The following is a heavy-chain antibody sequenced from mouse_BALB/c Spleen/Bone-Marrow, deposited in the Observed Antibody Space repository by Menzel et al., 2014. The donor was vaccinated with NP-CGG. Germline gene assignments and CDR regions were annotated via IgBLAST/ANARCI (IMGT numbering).Heavy chain of an antibody. V-gene: IGHV5-12-1*01. CDR2: ISSGGGST. CDR3: ARQILRGFGY. J-gene: IGHJ3*02. Sequence: VQLKESGGGLVKPGGSLKLSCAASGFAFSSYDMSWVRQTPEKRLEWVAYISSGGGSTYYADTVKGRFTISRDNAKNTLYLQMSSLKSEDTAMYYCARQILRGFGYWGQGTPVTVSA. D-gene: IGHD1-1*01. CDR1: GFAFSSYD.